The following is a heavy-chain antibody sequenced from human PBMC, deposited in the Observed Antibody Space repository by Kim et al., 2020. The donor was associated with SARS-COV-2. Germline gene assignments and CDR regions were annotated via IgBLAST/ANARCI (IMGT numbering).Heavy chain of an antibody. CDR2: IWYDGSNK. Sequence: GGSLRLSCAASGFTFSSYGMHWVRQAPGKGLEWVAVIWYDGSNKYYADSVKGRFTISRDNSKNTLYLQMNSLRAEDTAVYYCAIEVGCSSTSCYTWSFDYWGQGTLVTVSS. CDR1: GFTFSSYG. V-gene: IGHV3-33*01. D-gene: IGHD2-2*02. J-gene: IGHJ4*02. CDR3: AIEVGCSSTSCYTWSFDY.